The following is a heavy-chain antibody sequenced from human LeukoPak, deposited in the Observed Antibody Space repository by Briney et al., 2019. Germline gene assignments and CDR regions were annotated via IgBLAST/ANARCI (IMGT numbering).Heavy chain of an antibody. CDR3: ARDGAPNYYDSSGYFDL. CDR1: GHTFSSYY. V-gene: IGHV1-46*01. Sequence: ASVKVSCKAFGHTFSSYYMHWVRQAPGQGLEWMGIINPSGGSTIYAQKFQGRVTMTRDTSTNTVYMELSSLRSEDTAVYYCARDGAPNYYDSSGYFDLWGRGTLVTVSS. J-gene: IGHJ2*01. CDR2: INPSGGST. D-gene: IGHD3-22*01.